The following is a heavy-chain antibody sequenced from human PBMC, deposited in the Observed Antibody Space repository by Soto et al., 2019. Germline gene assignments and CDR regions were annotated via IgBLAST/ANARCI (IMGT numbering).Heavy chain of an antibody. CDR1: GYTFTSYG. D-gene: IGHD6-19*01. J-gene: IGHJ4*02. V-gene: IGHV1-18*01. CDR2: INAYNGNT. CDR3: ARDSSGWYFDY. Sequence: GASVKVSCKASGYTFTSYGISWVRQAPGQGLEWMGWINAYNGNTNYAQKLQGRVTMTTDTSTSTSYMELRSLRSDDTAVYYCARDSSGWYFDYWGQGTLVTVSS.